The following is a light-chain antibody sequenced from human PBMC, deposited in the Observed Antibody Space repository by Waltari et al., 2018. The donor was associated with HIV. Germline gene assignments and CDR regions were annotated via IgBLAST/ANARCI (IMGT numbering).Light chain of an antibody. Sequence: GERITITCRASQSISSYLNWYQQKPGKAPKLLIYGASSLESGVPSRFSGSESGTDFTLTISSLQPEDFATYYCQQSFTTPYTFGQGTKVEIK. CDR3: QQSFTTPYT. V-gene: IGKV1-39*01. CDR1: QSISSY. CDR2: GAS. J-gene: IGKJ2*01.